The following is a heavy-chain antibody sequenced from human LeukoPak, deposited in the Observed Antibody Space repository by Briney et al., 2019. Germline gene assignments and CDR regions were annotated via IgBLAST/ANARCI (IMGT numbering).Heavy chain of an antibody. CDR1: TGSISSSSYY. CDR2: IYYSGST. V-gene: IGHV4-39*07. J-gene: IGHJ4*02. D-gene: IGHD3-22*01. CDR3: ARDPDSSGYYYSN. Sequence: SETLSLTCTVSTGSISSSSYYWGWIRQPPGKGLEWIGSIYYSGSTNYNPSLKSRVTISVDTSKNQFSLKLRSVTAADTAVYYCARDPDSSGYYYSNWGQGTLVTVSS.